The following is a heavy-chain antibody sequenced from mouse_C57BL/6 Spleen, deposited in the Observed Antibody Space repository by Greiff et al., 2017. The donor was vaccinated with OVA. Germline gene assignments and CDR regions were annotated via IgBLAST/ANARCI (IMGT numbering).Heavy chain of an antibody. V-gene: IGHV1-50*01. Sequence: VQLQQPGAELVKPGASVKLSCKASGYTFTSYWMQWVKQRPGQGLEWIGEIDPSDSYTNYNQKFKGKATLTVDTSSSTAYMQLSSLTSEDSAVYYCARGDYGSSFTMDYWDQGTSVTVSS. CDR3: ARGDYGSSFTMDY. D-gene: IGHD1-1*01. J-gene: IGHJ4*01. CDR1: GYTFTSYW. CDR2: IDPSDSYT.